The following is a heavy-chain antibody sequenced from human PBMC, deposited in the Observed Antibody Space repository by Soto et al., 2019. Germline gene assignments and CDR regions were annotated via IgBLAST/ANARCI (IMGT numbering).Heavy chain of an antibody. CDR2: INPNSGGT. CDR3: ARDIAARPVLTYYYYYGMDV. CDR1: GYTFTGYY. Sequence: ASVKVSCKASGYTFTGYYMHWVRQAPGQGLEWMGWINPNSGGTNYAQKFQGWVTMTRDTSISTAYMELSRLGSDDTAVYYCARDIAARPVLTYYYYYGMDVWGQGTTVTVSS. J-gene: IGHJ6*02. D-gene: IGHD6-6*01. V-gene: IGHV1-2*04.